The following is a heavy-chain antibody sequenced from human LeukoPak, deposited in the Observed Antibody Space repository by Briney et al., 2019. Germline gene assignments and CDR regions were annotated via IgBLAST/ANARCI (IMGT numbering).Heavy chain of an antibody. CDR2: IYYSGST. CDR3: ARGHLNYCSGGSCYSPRYYYGMDV. D-gene: IGHD2-15*01. CDR1: GGSISSYY. V-gene: IGHV4-59*08. J-gene: IGHJ6*02. Sequence: SETLSLTCTVSGGSISSYYWSWIRQPPGKGLEWIGYIYYSGSTNYNPSLKSRVTISVDTSKNQFSLKLSSVTAADTAVYYRARGHLNYCSGGSCYSPRYYYGMDVWGQGTTVTVSS.